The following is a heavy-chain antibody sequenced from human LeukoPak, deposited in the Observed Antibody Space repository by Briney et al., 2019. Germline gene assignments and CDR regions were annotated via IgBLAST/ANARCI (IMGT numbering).Heavy chain of an antibody. D-gene: IGHD5-18*01. CDR1: GYTFTSYA. Sequence: ASVKVSCKASGYTFTSYAMHWVRQAPGQRLEWMGWINAGNGNTKYSQKFQSRVTITRDTSASTAYMELSSLRSEDTAVYYCARDFASEGYSYGSLYFDYWGQGTLVTVSS. CDR2: INAGNGNT. CDR3: ARDFASEGYSYGSLYFDY. J-gene: IGHJ4*02. V-gene: IGHV1-3*01.